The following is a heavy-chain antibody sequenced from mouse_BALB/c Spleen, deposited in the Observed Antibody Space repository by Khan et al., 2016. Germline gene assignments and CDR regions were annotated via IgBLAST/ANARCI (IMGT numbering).Heavy chain of an antibody. CDR1: GFTFSDYY. V-gene: IGHV5-4*02. CDR2: ISDGGSYT. J-gene: IGHJ3*01. Sequence: EVELVESGGGLVKPGGSLKLSCAASGFTFSDYYMYWVRQTPEKRLEWVATISDGGSYTYYPDSVKGRFTISRDHAKNNLYLQMSSLKSEDTDMYYCARDDRWFAYWGQGTLVTVSA. CDR3: ARDDRWFAY. D-gene: IGHD2-14*01.